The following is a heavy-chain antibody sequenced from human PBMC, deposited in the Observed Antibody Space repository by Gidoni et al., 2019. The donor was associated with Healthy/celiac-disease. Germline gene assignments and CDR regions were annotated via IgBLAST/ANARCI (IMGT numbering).Heavy chain of an antibody. CDR1: GCTFSSYA. CDR3: ARFPSIVGAPDG. CDR2: IIHIFGTA. V-gene: IGHV1-69*12. D-gene: IGHD1-26*01. J-gene: IGHJ4*02. Sequence: QVQLVQSGAEVKKPGSSVKVSCMASGCTFSSYAISWVRQAPGQGLGWMGGIIHIFGTANDAQKFQGRVTITADESTSTAYMELSSLRSEDTAVYYCARFPSIVGAPDGWGQGTLVTVSS.